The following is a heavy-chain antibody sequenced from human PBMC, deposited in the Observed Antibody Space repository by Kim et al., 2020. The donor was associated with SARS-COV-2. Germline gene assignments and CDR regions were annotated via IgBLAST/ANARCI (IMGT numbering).Heavy chain of an antibody. CDR3: VRWMQFGSFDY. Sequence: SETLSLTCSVSGDSISSSYFWGWIRQPPGKGLEWIGTIYDRGLSYYNLSLKGRVSISADVSTNQFSLKVRSVSAADTAVYYCVRWMQFGSFDYWGRGIVV. CDR2: IYDRGLS. V-gene: IGHV4-38-2*01. J-gene: IGHJ4*02. CDR1: GDSISSSYF. D-gene: IGHD3-10*01.